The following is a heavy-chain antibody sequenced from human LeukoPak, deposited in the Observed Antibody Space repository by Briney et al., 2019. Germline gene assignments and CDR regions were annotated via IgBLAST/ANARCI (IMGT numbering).Heavy chain of an antibody. D-gene: IGHD2-21*02. Sequence: GGSLRLSCAASGFTFSSYGMHWVRQAPGKGLEWVAVISYDGSNKYYADSVKGRFTISRDNSKNTLYLQMNSLRAEDTAVYYCAKDRGGNSGYWGQGTLVTVSS. CDR1: GFTFSSYG. J-gene: IGHJ4*02. V-gene: IGHV3-30*18. CDR2: ISYDGSNK. CDR3: AKDRGGNSGY.